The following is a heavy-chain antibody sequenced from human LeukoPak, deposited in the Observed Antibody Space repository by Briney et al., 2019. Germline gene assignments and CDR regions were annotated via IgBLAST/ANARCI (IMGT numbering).Heavy chain of an antibody. CDR1: GGSISSYY. CDR3: ASYEYSSSSVVY. CDR2: IYYSGST. Sequence: SETLSLTCTVSGGSISSYYWSWIRQPPGKGLEWIGYIYYSGSTNYNPSLKSPVTISVDTSKNQFSLKLSSVTAADTAVYYCASYEYSSSSVVYWGQGTLVTVSS. V-gene: IGHV4-59*01. J-gene: IGHJ4*02. D-gene: IGHD6-6*01.